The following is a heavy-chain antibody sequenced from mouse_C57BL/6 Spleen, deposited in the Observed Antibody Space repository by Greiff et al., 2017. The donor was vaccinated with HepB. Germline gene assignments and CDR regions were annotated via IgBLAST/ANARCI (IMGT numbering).Heavy chain of an antibody. Sequence: QVQLQQPGAELVKPGASVKMSCKASGYTFTSYWITWVKQRPGQGLEWIGDIYPGSGSTNYNEKFKSKATLTVDTSSSTAYMQLSSLTSEDSAVYYCATSYYGSSYVGFDYWGQGTTLTVSS. D-gene: IGHD1-1*01. CDR1: GYTFTSYW. CDR2: IYPGSGST. CDR3: ATSYYGSSYVGFDY. J-gene: IGHJ2*01. V-gene: IGHV1-55*01.